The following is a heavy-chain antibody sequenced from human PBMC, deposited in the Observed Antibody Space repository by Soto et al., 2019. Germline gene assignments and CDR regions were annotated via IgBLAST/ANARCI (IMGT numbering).Heavy chain of an antibody. CDR1: GGSFSGYY. J-gene: IGHJ6*02. CDR3: ARGHKLLFPPRYYYGMDV. D-gene: IGHD2-2*01. V-gene: IGHV4-34*01. CDR2: INHSGST. Sequence: SETLSLTCAVYGGSFSGYYWSWIRQPPGKGLEWIGEINHSGSTNYNPSLKSRVTISVDTSKNQFSLKLSSVTAADTAVYYCARGHKLLFPPRYYYGMDVWGQGTTVTVS.